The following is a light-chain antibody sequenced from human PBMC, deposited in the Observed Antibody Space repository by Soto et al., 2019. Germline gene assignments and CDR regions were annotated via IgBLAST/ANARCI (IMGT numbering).Light chain of an antibody. CDR2: AAS. Sequence: IQMTQSPSSLSASVGGRVTITCRARYGIRNDLGWYQQKPGKAPKLLIYAASSVQSGVPSRFSGSASGTDFTLTISSLQPEDFATYCCQQSYRTNTFGQGTRLEIK. CDR3: QQSYRTNT. CDR1: YGIRND. J-gene: IGKJ5*01. V-gene: IGKV1-39*01.